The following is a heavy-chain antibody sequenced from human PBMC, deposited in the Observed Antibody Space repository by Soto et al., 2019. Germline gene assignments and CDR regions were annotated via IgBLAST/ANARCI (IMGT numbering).Heavy chain of an antibody. V-gene: IGHV1-18*01. D-gene: IGHD3-3*01. Sequence: ASVKVSCKASGYTFTNYGITWVRQAPGQGLEWVGWVSTYKGNTNYAQKLKGRVTMTTDTSTSTVYMELRTLRAEDTAVYYCAKDNFAWSNYGMDVWGQGTTVTVSS. CDR1: GYTFTNYG. J-gene: IGHJ6*02. CDR3: AKDNFAWSNYGMDV. CDR2: VSTYKGNT.